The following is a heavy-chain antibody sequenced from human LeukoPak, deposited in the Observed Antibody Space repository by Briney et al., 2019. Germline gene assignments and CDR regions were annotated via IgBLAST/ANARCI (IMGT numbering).Heavy chain of an antibody. V-gene: IGHV1-69*05. CDR1: GGTFSSYA. Sequence: GASVKVSCKASGGTFSSYAISWVRQAPGQGLEWMGGIIPIFGTANYAQKFQGRVTITTDESTSTAYMELSSLRSEDTAVYYCASEYYDFWSGYYRVEFWFDPWGQGTLVTVSS. J-gene: IGHJ5*02. D-gene: IGHD3-3*01. CDR2: IIPIFGTA. CDR3: ASEYYDFWSGYYRVEFWFDP.